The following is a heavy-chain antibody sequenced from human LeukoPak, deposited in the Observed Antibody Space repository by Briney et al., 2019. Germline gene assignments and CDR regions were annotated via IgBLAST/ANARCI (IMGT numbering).Heavy chain of an antibody. Sequence: SETLSLTCTVSGGSIGSYYWSWIRQPPGKGLEWIGYIYYSGSTNYNPSLKSRVTISVDTSKNQFSLKLSSVTAADTAVYYCARDSSGYEYFDYWGQGTLVTVSS. CDR3: ARDSSGYEYFDY. D-gene: IGHD5-12*01. J-gene: IGHJ4*02. CDR1: GGSIGSYY. CDR2: IYYSGST. V-gene: IGHV4-59*01.